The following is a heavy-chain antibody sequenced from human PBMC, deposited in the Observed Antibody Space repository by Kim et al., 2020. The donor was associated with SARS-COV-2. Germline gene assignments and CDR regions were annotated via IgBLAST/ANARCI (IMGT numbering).Heavy chain of an antibody. D-gene: IGHD3-10*01. Sequence: GGSLRLSCAASGFTFSSYGMHWVRQAPGKGLEWVAVIWYDGSNKYYADSVKGRFTISRDNSKNTLYLQMNSLRAEDTAVYYCARDGYYYGSGEEDTSFGQNRKNYYYYYGMDVWGQGTTVTVSS. CDR3: ARDGYYYGSGEEDTSFGQNRKNYYYYYGMDV. V-gene: IGHV3-33*01. J-gene: IGHJ6*02. CDR1: GFTFSSYG. CDR2: IWYDGSNK.